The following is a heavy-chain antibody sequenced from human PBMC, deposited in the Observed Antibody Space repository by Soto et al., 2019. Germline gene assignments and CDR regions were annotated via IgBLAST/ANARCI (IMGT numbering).Heavy chain of an antibody. V-gene: IGHV4-39*01. CDR1: GGSISSSSYY. CDR3: ARQVDTAMAWMDY. CDR2: IYYSGST. J-gene: IGHJ4*02. D-gene: IGHD5-18*01. Sequence: PSETLSLTCTVSGGSISSSSYYWGWIRQPPGKGLEWIGSIYYSGSTYYSPSLKSRVTISVDTSKNQFSLKLTSVTAADTAVYYCARQVDTAMAWMDYWGQGTLVTVSS.